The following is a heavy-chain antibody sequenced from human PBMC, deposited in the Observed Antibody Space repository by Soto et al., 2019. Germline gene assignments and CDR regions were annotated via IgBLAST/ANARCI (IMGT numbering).Heavy chain of an antibody. CDR3: ARERGSSWSLYYYYGMDV. D-gene: IGHD6-13*01. V-gene: IGHV1-69*13. Sequence: ASVKVSCKASGGTFSSYAISWVRQAPGQGLEWMGGIIPIFGTANYAQKFQGRVTITADESTSTAYMELSSLRSEDTAVYYCARERGSSWSLYYYYGMDVWGQGTTVTVSS. CDR1: GGTFSSYA. J-gene: IGHJ6*02. CDR2: IIPIFGTA.